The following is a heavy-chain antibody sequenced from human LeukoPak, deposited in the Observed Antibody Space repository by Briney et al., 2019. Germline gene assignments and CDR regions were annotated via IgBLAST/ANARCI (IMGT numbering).Heavy chain of an antibody. V-gene: IGHV4-39*07. D-gene: IGHD3-9*01. Sequence: SETLSLTCTVSGGSISSSSYYWGWIRQPPGKGLEWIGSIYYSGSTYYNPSLKSRVTISVDTSKNQFSLKLSSVTAADTAVYYCAIVLRYSPRWFDPWGQGTLVTVSS. CDR3: AIVLRYSPRWFDP. J-gene: IGHJ5*02. CDR1: GGSISSSSYY. CDR2: IYYSGST.